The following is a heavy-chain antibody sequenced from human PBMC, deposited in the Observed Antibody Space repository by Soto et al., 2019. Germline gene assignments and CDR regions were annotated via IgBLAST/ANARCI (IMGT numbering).Heavy chain of an antibody. D-gene: IGHD4-17*01. V-gene: IGHV3-64*01. Sequence: RFTISRDNSKNTLYLQMGSLRAEDMAVYYCARAGDYGRYYYGIDVWGQGTTVTVSS. CDR3: ARAGDYGRYYYGIDV. J-gene: IGHJ6*02.